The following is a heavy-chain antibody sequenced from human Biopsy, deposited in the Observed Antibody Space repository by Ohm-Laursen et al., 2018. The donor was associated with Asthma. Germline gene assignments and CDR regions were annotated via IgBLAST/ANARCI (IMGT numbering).Heavy chain of an antibody. CDR3: ARGGYCTSPTCPWGRYATDV. Sequence: SLRLSCAASGFTFSSYWMSWVRQAPGKGLEWVANIKKDGSEKYYVDSVKGRFTISRDNAKNSLYPHMNSLRAEDTAVYYCARGGYCTSPTCPWGRYATDVWGQGTTVTVSS. CDR2: IKKDGSEK. J-gene: IGHJ6*02. CDR1: GFTFSSYW. D-gene: IGHD2-2*01. V-gene: IGHV3-7*01.